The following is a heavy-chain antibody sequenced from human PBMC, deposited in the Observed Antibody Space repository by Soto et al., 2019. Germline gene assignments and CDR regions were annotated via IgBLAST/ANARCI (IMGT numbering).Heavy chain of an antibody. CDR2: ISVSGGIT. Sequence: GGSLRLSCATSGFTFSSCAMSWVRQAPGKGLEWVSGISVSGGITYYADSVKGRFTISRDNSKNTLYLQMNSLRAEVTAVYFCAKGRDSSYYGDFDYWGQGTLVTVSS. D-gene: IGHD3-16*01. J-gene: IGHJ4*02. V-gene: IGHV3-23*01. CDR3: AKGRDSSYYGDFDY. CDR1: GFTFSSCA.